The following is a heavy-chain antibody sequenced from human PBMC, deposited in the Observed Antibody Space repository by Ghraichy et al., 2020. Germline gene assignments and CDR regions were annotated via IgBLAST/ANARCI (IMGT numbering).Heavy chain of an antibody. CDR3: ARQGVAVAGLNFDY. CDR2: IYYSGST. D-gene: IGHD6-19*01. V-gene: IGHV4-39*01. Sequence: SQTLSLTCTVSGGSISSSSYYWGWIRQPPGKGLEWIGSIYYSGSTYYNPSLKSRVTISVNTSKNQFSLKLSSVTAADTAVYYCARQGVAVAGLNFDYWGQGTLVTVSS. J-gene: IGHJ4*02. CDR1: GGSISSSSYY.